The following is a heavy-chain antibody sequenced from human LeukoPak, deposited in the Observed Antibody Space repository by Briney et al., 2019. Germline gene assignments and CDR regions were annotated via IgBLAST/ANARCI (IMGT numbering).Heavy chain of an antibody. CDR3: ARVDGGHGSEDY. D-gene: IGHD4-23*01. CDR2: IYHSGST. Sequence: SETLSLTCTVSGGSISSGGYYWSWIRQPPGKGLEWIGYIYHSGSTYYNPSLKSRVTISVDRSKNQFSLKLSSVTAADTAVYYCARVDGGHGSEDYWGQGTLVTVSS. V-gene: IGHV4-30-2*01. CDR1: GGSISSGGYY. J-gene: IGHJ4*02.